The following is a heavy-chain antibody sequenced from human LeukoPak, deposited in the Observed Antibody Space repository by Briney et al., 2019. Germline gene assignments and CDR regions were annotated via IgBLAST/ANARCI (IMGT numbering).Heavy chain of an antibody. CDR2: IRSSGEST. J-gene: IGHJ4*02. CDR1: GLTFTKHA. Sequence: GGSLRPSCAASGLTFTKHAMSWVRQAPGKGLEWSSSIRSSGESTYYADSVKGRFTISRDNSRNTVFLQMKSLTAEDTAVYYCAKEVRESAWFYFDYWGQGTLATVSS. D-gene: IGHD3-10*01. CDR3: AKEVRESAWFYFDY. V-gene: IGHV3-23*01.